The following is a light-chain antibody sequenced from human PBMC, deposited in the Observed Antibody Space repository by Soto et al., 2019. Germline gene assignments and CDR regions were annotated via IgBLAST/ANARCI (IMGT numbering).Light chain of an antibody. Sequence: EIVLTQSPATLSLSPGERATLSCRASQSVSSNLAWYQQKPGQAPRLLIYGASTRATGIPARFSGSGSGTEFTLTISSLQSEDFAVYYCHQYYSSPTTFGGGTKVDIK. CDR3: HQYYSSPTT. CDR1: QSVSSN. CDR2: GAS. V-gene: IGKV3-15*01. J-gene: IGKJ4*01.